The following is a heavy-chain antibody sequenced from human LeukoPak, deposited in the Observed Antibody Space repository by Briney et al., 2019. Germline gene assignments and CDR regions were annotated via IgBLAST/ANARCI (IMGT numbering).Heavy chain of an antibody. V-gene: IGHV3-53*01. CDR1: GFSVRTNY. J-gene: IGHJ4*02. CDR3: AKDLTRRDGYNLGY. D-gene: IGHD5-24*01. CDR2: IYSGGTT. Sequence: PGGSLRLSCAASGFSVRTNYMSWVRQAPGKGLEWVSVIYSGGTTRYADSVKGRFTISRDNSKNTLYLQMNSLRAEDTAVYYCAKDLTRRDGYNLGYWGQGTLVTVSS.